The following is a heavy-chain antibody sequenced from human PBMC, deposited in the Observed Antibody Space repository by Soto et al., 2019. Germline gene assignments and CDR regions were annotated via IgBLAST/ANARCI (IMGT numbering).Heavy chain of an antibody. CDR2: INPNSGGT. D-gene: IGHD2-2*02. CDR1: GYTFTGYY. J-gene: IGHJ4*02. CDR3: ARDHCSSTSCYTEYYFDY. Sequence: ASVNVSCKASGYTFTGYYMHWVRQSPGQGLEWMGCINPNSGGTNYAQKFQGWVTMTRDTSISTAYMELSRLRSDDTAVYYCARDHCSSTSCYTEYYFDYWGQGTMVTVSS. V-gene: IGHV1-2*04.